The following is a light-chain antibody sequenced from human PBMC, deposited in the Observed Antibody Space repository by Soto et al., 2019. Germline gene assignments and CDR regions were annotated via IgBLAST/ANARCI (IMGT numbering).Light chain of an antibody. J-gene: IGKJ1*01. V-gene: IGKV3-15*01. Sequence: EIEMTQSPATLSLSPGERATLSCRASQSVGTNLAWYQQKPGQAPRLLIFGASTRATGVPARISGSGSGTDFTLTISSLQSGDFAMYYCQQYNNWPETFGQGTEVEIK. CDR3: QQYNNWPET. CDR2: GAS. CDR1: QSVGTN.